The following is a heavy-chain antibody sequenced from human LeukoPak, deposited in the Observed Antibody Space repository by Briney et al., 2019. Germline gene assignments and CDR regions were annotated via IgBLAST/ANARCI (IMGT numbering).Heavy chain of an antibody. D-gene: IGHD6-6*01. J-gene: IGHJ4*02. CDR1: GFTFSSYT. Sequence: PGGSLRLSCAASGFTFSSYTMNWVRQAPGKGLEWVSSISGSSNYLYYADSVKGRFTISRDNAKNSLYLQMNSLRAEDTAVYYCARWPYSSSYYFDYWGQGTLVTVSS. CDR2: ISGSSNYL. V-gene: IGHV3-21*01. CDR3: ARWPYSSSYYFDY.